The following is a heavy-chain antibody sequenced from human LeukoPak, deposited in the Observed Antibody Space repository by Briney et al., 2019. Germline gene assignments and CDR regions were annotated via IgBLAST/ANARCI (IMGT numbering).Heavy chain of an antibody. Sequence: ASVKVPCKASGYTFTGYFMHWVRQAPGQGLEWMGWIDPDSGGTNYAQVFQGRVTVTRDKSIGTAYMELSSLRSDDTAVYYCARVHRAGGWTLALDPWGQGTLVTVSS. CDR1: GYTFTGYF. D-gene: IGHD5-12*01. CDR3: ARVHRAGGWTLALDP. V-gene: IGHV1-2*02. CDR2: IDPDSGGT. J-gene: IGHJ5*02.